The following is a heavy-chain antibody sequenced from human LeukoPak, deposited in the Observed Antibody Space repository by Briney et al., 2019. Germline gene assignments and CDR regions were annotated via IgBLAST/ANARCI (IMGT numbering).Heavy chain of an antibody. J-gene: IGHJ4*02. CDR2: ISGSGGST. V-gene: IGHV3-23*01. Sequence: GGSLRLSCAASGFTFSSYAMSWVRQAPGKGLEWVSAISGSGGSTYYADSVKGRFTISRDNSKNTLYLQMNSLRAEDTAVYYCARVGRSSTSSGDYWGQGTLVTVSS. D-gene: IGHD2-2*01. CDR3: ARVGRSSTSSGDY. CDR1: GFTFSSYA.